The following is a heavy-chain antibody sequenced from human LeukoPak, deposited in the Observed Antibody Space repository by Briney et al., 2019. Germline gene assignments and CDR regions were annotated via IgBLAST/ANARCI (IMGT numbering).Heavy chain of an antibody. V-gene: IGHV3-48*01. CDR3: ARDLPHEYGDYVGAFDI. CDR2: ISSSSSTI. D-gene: IGHD4-17*01. Sequence: TGGSLRLSCSASGFTFISYSMNWVRQAPGKGLEWVSYISSSSSTIYYADAVKGRFTISRDNAKTALYLQMNRVRGEDTAVYFCARDLPHEYGDYVGAFDIWGQGTTV. J-gene: IGHJ3*02. CDR1: GFTFISYS.